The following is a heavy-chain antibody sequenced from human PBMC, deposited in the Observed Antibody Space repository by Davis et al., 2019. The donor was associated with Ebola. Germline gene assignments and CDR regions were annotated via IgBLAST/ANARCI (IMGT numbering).Heavy chain of an antibody. J-gene: IGHJ4*02. Sequence: GESLKISCAASGFTFSSYGMHWVRQAPGKGLEWVAVIWYDGSNKYYADSVKGRFTISRDNSKNTLYLQMNSLRAEDTAVYYCAKDFDMVTDDYWGQGTLVTVSS. V-gene: IGHV3-30*02. CDR2: IWYDGSNK. CDR3: AKDFDMVTDDY. D-gene: IGHD2-21*02. CDR1: GFTFSSYG.